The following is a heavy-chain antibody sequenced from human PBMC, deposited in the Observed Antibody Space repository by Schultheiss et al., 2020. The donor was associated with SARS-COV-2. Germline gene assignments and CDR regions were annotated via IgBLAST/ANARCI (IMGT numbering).Heavy chain of an antibody. Sequence: ASVKVSCKASGYTFTSYYMHWVRQAPGQGLEWMGIINPSGGSTSYAQKFQGRVTMTRDTSTSTAYMELSSLRSEDTAVYYCARGGFGESYYYYYGMDVWGRGTTVTGSS. V-gene: IGHV1-46*03. CDR1: GYTFTSYY. CDR3: ARGGFGESYYYYYGMDV. J-gene: IGHJ6*02. D-gene: IGHD3-10*01. CDR2: INPSGGST.